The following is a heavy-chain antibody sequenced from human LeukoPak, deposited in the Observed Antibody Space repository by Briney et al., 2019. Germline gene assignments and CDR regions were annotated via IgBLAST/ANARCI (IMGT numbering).Heavy chain of an antibody. D-gene: IGHD6-13*01. CDR3: ARQGRRYSSSWYGNPHCYYYYGMDV. Sequence: SETLSLTCTVSGGSISRYHWSWIRQPPGKGLEWIGYIYYSGSTNYNPSLKSRVTISVDTSKNQFSLKLSSVTAADTAVYYCARQGRRYSSSWYGNPHCYYYYGMDVWGQGTTVTVSS. CDR1: GGSISRYH. J-gene: IGHJ6*02. V-gene: IGHV4-59*08. CDR2: IYYSGST.